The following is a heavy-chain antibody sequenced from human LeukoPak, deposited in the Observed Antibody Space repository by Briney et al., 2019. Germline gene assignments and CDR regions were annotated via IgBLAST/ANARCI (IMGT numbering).Heavy chain of an antibody. J-gene: IGHJ4*02. D-gene: IGHD3-22*01. CDR2: IIPIFGTA. CDR1: GYTFTSYG. V-gene: IGHV1-69*13. CDR3: ARDLGAYYDSSGYYYLDY. Sequence: ASVKVSCKASGYTFTSYGISWVRQAPGQGLEWMGGIIPIFGTANYAQKFQGRVTITADESTSTAYMELSSLRSEDTAVYYCARDLGAYYDSSGYYYLDYWGQGTLVTVSS.